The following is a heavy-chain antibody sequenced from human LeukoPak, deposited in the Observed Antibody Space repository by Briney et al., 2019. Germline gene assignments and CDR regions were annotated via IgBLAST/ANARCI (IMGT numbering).Heavy chain of an antibody. J-gene: IGHJ6*03. CDR3: ARGAKGSSWYGYYYYYMDV. CDR1: GYFIRSGFY. V-gene: IGHV4-38-2*02. D-gene: IGHD6-13*01. CDR2: FYHSGST. Sequence: PSETLSLTCTVSGYFIRSGFYWGWIRQPPGKGLEWIGSFYHSGSTYYNPSLESRVTISLDTSKNQLSLKLTSVTAADTAVYYCARGAKGSSWYGYYYYYMDVWGKGTTVTISS.